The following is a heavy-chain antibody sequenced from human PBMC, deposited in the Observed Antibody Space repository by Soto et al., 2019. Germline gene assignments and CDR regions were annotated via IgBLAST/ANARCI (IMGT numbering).Heavy chain of an antibody. Sequence: SETLSLTCTVCGGSMSSHYWTWLRQPPGKGLEWIGYISYSGSTYYNPSLKSRVTISADTSRNQFSLKLSSVIAADTAVYYCARADPDASVGYWGQGTLVTVSS. CDR2: ISYSGST. V-gene: IGHV4-59*11. J-gene: IGHJ4*02. D-gene: IGHD3-16*01. CDR3: ARADPDASVGY. CDR1: GGSMSSHY.